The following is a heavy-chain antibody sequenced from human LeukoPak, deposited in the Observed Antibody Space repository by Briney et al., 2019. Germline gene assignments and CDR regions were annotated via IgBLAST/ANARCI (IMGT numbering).Heavy chain of an antibody. CDR3: ARGHYSSGFDY. J-gene: IGHJ4*02. D-gene: IGHD6-19*01. CDR1: GGSISSGGYY. CDR2: IYYSGST. V-gene: IGHV4-31*03. Sequence: SETLSLTCTVSGGSISSGGYYWSWIRQHPGKGLEWIGYIYYSGSTYYNPSLKSRVTISVDTSKNQFSLKLSSVTAADTAVYYCARGHYSSGFDYWGQGTLVTVSS.